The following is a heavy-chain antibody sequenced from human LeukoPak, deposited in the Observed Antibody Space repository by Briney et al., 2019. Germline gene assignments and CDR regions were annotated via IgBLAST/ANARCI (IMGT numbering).Heavy chain of an antibody. D-gene: IGHD3-10*01. CDR2: IKQDGSER. CDR1: GFTFSSYW. CDR3: ARDLSPVVRASPMGY. J-gene: IGHJ4*02. V-gene: IGHV3-7*05. Sequence: GSLRLSCAASGFTFSSYWMNWVRQAPGEGLEWVANIKQDGSERYYVDSVKGRFTISRDNAKKLLSLQMNSLRGDDTAVYYCARDLSPVVRASPMGYWGQGTLVTVSS.